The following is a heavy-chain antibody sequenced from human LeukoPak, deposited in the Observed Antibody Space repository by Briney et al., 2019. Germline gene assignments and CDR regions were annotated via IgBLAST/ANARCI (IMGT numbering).Heavy chain of an antibody. CDR2: IRSDGINK. CDR1: GFTFSTYG. D-gene: IGHD6-19*01. CDR3: AKDRWGAVASFDY. J-gene: IGHJ4*02. V-gene: IGHV3-30*02. Sequence: GGSLRLSCAASGFTFSTYGMHWVRQAPGKGLEWVAFIRSDGINKYYADSVKGRFTISRDNSKNMLYLQMNSLGTEDTAVYYCAKDRWGAVASFDYWGQGTLVTVSS.